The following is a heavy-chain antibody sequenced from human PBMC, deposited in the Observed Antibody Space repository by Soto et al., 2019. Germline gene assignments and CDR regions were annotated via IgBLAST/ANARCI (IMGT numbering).Heavy chain of an antibody. Sequence: PSETLSLTCSVSGDSISTYYWTWIRQPPGKGLEWIGYIYYSGSTKYNPSLKSRATISIDTSKNQFSLNLNSVTAADTAVYYCCFSVGATEFDYSGQGDLVSLS. CDR1: GDSISTYY. V-gene: IGHV4-59*01. J-gene: IGHJ4*02. D-gene: IGHD1-26*01. CDR3: CFSVGATEFDY. CDR2: IYYSGST.